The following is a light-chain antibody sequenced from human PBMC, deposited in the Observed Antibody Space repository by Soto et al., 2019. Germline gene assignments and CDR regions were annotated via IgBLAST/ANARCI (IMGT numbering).Light chain of an antibody. CDR3: QTWGTGPWV. CDR1: SGHSSYA. V-gene: IGLV4-69*01. CDR2: LNSDGSH. Sequence: QPVLTQSPSASASLGASVKLTCTLSSGHSSYAIAWHQQQPEKGPRYLMKLNSDGSHSKGDGIPDRFSGSSSGAERYLTISSLQSEDEADYCWQTWGTGPWVFGGGTKLTVL. J-gene: IGLJ3*02.